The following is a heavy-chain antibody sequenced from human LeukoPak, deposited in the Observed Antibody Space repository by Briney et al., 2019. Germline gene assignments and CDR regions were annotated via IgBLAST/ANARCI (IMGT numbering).Heavy chain of an antibody. CDR1: GGTFSSYA. J-gene: IGHJ4*02. V-gene: IGHV1-69*01. CDR3: ARDSRSLYYDSSGYYPF. CDR2: IIPIFGTA. Sequence: SVKVPCKASGGTFSSYAISWVRQAPGQGLEWMGGIIPIFGTANYAQKFQGRVTITADESTSTAYMELSSLRSEDTAVYYCARDSRSLYYDSSGYYPFWGQGTLVTVSS. D-gene: IGHD3-22*01.